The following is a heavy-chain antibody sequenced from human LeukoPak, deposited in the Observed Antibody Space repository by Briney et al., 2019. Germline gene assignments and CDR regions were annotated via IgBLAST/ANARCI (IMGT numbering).Heavy chain of an antibody. J-gene: IGHJ1*01. CDR2: IDDSGTT. V-gene: IGHV4-39*01. Sequence: PSETLSLTCAVSGDSVSRSDSYWDCIRHPPGSGLEWLGTIDDSGTTYYSPSLKSRVTMSVDPSNNQFSLNLRSVTAADTALYYCARRRYYDGSGYLEWGQGTLLSVSS. CDR1: GDSVSRSDSY. D-gene: IGHD3-22*01. CDR3: ARRRYYDGSGYLE.